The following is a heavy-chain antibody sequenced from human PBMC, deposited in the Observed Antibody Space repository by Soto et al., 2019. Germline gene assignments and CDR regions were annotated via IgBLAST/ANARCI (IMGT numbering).Heavy chain of an antibody. J-gene: IGHJ4*02. Sequence: EVQLVESGGGLVQPGGSLRLSCAASGFTFSSYSMNWVRQAPGKGLEWVSYISSSSSTIYYADSVKGRFTISRDNAKNSLYLQMNSLRDEDTAVYYCARSVDDSSGYSFDYWGQGTLVTVSS. CDR1: GFTFSSYS. CDR3: ARSVDDSSGYSFDY. CDR2: ISSSSSTI. D-gene: IGHD3-22*01. V-gene: IGHV3-48*02.